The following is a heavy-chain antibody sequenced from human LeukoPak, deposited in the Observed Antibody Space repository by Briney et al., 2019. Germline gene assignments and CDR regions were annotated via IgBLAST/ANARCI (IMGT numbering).Heavy chain of an antibody. CDR3: ARGRQNSGSYSDAFDI. D-gene: IGHD1-26*01. CDR2: ISSSSSYI. CDR1: GFTFSSYS. Sequence: GGSLRLSCAASGFTFSSYSMNWVRQAPGKGLEWVSSISSSSSYIYYADSVKGRFTISRHNAKDSLYLQMNSLRAEDTAVYYCARGRQNSGSYSDAFDIWGQGTMVTVSS. J-gene: IGHJ3*02. V-gene: IGHV3-21*01.